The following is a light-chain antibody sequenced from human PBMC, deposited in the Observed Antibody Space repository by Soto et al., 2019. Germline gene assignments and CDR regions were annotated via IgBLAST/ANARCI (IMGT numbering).Light chain of an antibody. CDR3: SSYTTSSTLV. CDR1: SSDVGGYIY. CDR2: EVT. V-gene: IGLV2-14*01. J-gene: IGLJ1*01. Sequence: QSALTQPASVSGSPGQSITISCTGTSSDVGGYIYVSWYQQHPGKAPKLMIYEVTNRPSGVSDRFSGSKSGNTASLIISGLQAEDEADYYCSSYTTSSTLVFGTGTKVTVL.